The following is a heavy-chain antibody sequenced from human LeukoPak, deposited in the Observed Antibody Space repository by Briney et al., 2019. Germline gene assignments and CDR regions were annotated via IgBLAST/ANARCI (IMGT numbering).Heavy chain of an antibody. J-gene: IGHJ4*02. CDR2: INTNTGNP. D-gene: IGHD2-15*01. Sequence: ASVKVSCKASGYTFTSYAMNWVQQAPGQGLEWMGWINTNTGNPTYAQGFTGRFVFSLDTSVSTAYLQISSLKAEDTAVYYCARVFMRGGSCYFHYWGQGTPVTVSS. CDR1: GYTFTSYA. V-gene: IGHV7-4-1*02. CDR3: ARVFMRGGSCYFHY.